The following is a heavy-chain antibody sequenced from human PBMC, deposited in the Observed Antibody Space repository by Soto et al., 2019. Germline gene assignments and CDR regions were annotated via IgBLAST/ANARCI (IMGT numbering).Heavy chain of an antibody. D-gene: IGHD6-13*01. CDR2: ISNSGETT. CDR3: AKGKGYSSRSQTKLDYYHYAMDV. V-gene: IGHV3-23*01. CDR1: GFTFGSYV. Sequence: PGGSLRLSCAASGFTFGSYVMNWVRQAPGKGLEWVSSISNSGETTYYADSVKGRFTISRDNSKNTLFLQVSSLRAEDTAVYYCAKGKGYSSRSQTKLDYYHYAMDVWGQGTTVTVSS. J-gene: IGHJ6*02.